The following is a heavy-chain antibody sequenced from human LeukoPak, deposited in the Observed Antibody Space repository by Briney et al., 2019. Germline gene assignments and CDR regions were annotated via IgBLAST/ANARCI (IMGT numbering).Heavy chain of an antibody. CDR1: GFPFNSYA. Sequence: GGSLRLSCAASGFPFNSYAMTWVRQASGKGLEWVSAISGGGGSAYYADSVKGRFTISRDNSKNTLYLHINSLRAEDTALYYCAKINRGQVAGHLDYWGQGTLVIVSS. D-gene: IGHD6-19*01. CDR2: ISGGGGSA. V-gene: IGHV3-23*01. J-gene: IGHJ4*02. CDR3: AKINRGQVAGHLDY.